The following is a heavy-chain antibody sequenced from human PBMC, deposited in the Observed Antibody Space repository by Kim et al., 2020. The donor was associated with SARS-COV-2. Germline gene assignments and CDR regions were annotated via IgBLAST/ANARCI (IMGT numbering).Heavy chain of an antibody. D-gene: IGHD5-18*01. J-gene: IGHJ6*02. V-gene: IGHV4-59*01. CDR3: AREQDSYNYYYGMDV. Sequence: PSLKSRVTISVDPSKNQFSLKLSSVTAADTAVYYCAREQDSYNYYYGMDVWGQGTTVTVS.